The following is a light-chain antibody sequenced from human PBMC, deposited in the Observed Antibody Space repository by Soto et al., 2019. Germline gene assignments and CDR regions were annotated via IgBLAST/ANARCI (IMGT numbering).Light chain of an antibody. CDR1: QSVGTW. CDR3: QQLDSMPIT. J-gene: IGKJ5*01. Sequence: DIHMTQSPSTLSASFGGGVTITCRASQSVGTWVAWYQQKPGKAPKLLISIASILQSGVPSRFSGSGSGTDFVLTTSSLQPEDSATYYCQQLDSMPITFGQGTRLEIK. V-gene: IGKV1-5*01. CDR2: IAS.